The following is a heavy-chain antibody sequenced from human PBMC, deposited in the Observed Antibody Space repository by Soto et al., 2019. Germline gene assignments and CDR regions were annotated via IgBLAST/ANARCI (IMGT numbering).Heavy chain of an antibody. CDR3: ARGLIKRVVTARYYGMDV. CDR1: GFTFSSYG. J-gene: IGHJ6*02. V-gene: IGHV3-33*01. D-gene: IGHD2-21*02. Sequence: QVQLVESGGGVVQPGRSLRLSCAASGFTFSSYGMHWVRQAPGKGLEWAAVIWYDGSNKYYEDSVKGQFTISRDNSKNTLYLQMNSLRAEDTAVYYCARGLIKRVVTARYYGMDVWGQGTTVTVSS. CDR2: IWYDGSNK.